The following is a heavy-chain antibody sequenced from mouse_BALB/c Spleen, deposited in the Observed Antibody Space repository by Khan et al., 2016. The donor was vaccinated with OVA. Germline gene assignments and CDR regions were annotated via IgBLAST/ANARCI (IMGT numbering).Heavy chain of an antibody. CDR3: ASELGRYYALDY. J-gene: IGHJ4*01. CDR2: ISYSGST. D-gene: IGHD4-1*01. V-gene: IGHV3-2*02. Sequence: EVQLVESGPGLVKPSQSLSLTCTVTGYSITSDYAWNWIRQFPGNKLEWMGYISYSGSTTYNPSLKSRSSINRDTSKDQFFLQLKSVTSEDTATYYCASELGRYYALDYWGQGTSVTVSS. CDR1: GYSITSDYA.